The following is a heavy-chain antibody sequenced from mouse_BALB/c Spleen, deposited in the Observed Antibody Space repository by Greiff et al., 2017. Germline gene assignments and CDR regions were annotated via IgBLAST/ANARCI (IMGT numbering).Heavy chain of an antibody. D-gene: IGHD2-3*01. CDR3: ERGGDGYYDAMDY. Sequence: EVQVVESGGGLVKPGGSLKLSCAASGFTFSDYYMYWVRQTPEKRLEWVATISDGGSYTYYPDSVKGRFTISRDNAKNNLYLQMSSLKSEDTAMYYCERGGDGYYDAMDYWGQGTSVTVSS. CDR2: ISDGGSYT. J-gene: IGHJ4*01. CDR1: GFTFSDYY. V-gene: IGHV5-4*02.